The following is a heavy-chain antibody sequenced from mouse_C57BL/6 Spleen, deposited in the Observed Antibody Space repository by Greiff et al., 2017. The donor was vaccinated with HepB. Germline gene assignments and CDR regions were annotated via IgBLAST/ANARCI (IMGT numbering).Heavy chain of an antibody. CDR2: IYPGDGDT. D-gene: IGHD2-1*01. CDR1: GYAFSSSW. J-gene: IGHJ4*01. V-gene: IGHV1-82*01. CDR3: ARTYGNFRGYAMDY. Sequence: VQGVESGPELVKPGASVKISCKASGYAFSSSWMNWVKQRPGKGLEWIGRIYPGDGDTNYNGKFKGKATLTADKSSSTAYMQLSSLTSEDSAVYFCARTYGNFRGYAMDYWGQGTSVTVSS.